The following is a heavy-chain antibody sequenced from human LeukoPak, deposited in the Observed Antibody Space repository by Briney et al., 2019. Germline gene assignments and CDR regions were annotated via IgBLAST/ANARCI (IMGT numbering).Heavy chain of an antibody. Sequence: PSETLSLTCAVTGNSINSAYYWGWIRQPPGKGLEWIGSIYYSRSTYYNPSLKSRVTISVDTSKNSFSLKLSSVTATDTAVYYCAGQHDSNGYYFYWGQGTLVTVSS. CDR2: IYYSRST. V-gene: IGHV4-38-2*01. D-gene: IGHD3-22*01. CDR3: AGQHDSNGYYFY. J-gene: IGHJ4*02. CDR1: GNSINSAYY.